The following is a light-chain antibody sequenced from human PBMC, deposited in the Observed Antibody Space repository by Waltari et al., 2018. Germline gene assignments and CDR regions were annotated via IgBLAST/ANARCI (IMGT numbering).Light chain of an antibody. CDR1: RGHSSNI. Sequence: QLVLTQSPSASASLGASVRLTCTLARGHSSNIIDWHPQQPEKGPRYLMKVNSDGSHSKGDESPDRFSGSGSGAERYLTSSSVQSEDEADYYWQTGGHGTWVFGGGTKLTVL. V-gene: IGLV4-69*01. CDR3: QTGGHGTWV. J-gene: IGLJ3*02. CDR2: VNSDGSH.